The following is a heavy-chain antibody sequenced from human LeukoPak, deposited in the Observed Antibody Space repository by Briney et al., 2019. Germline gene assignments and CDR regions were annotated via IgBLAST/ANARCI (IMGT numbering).Heavy chain of an antibody. D-gene: IGHD3-3*01. CDR1: GFTFSSYG. Sequence: GRSLRLSCAASGFTFSSYGMHWVRQAPGKGLEWVAVISYDGSNKYYADSVKGRFIISRDNSKNTLYLQMNSLRAEDTAVYYCAKEDGGYFDYWGQGTLVTVSS. CDR3: AKEDGGYFDY. V-gene: IGHV3-30*18. J-gene: IGHJ4*02. CDR2: ISYDGSNK.